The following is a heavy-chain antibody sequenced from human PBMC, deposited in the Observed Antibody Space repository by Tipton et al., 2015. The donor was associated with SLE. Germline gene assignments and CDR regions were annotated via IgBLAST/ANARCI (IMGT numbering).Heavy chain of an antibody. J-gene: IGHJ6*02. CDR2: INHSGST. Sequence: TLSLTCVVSGYSISSGYYWSWIRQPPGKGLEWFGEINHSGSTNYNPSLKSRVTISVDTSKNQFSLKLSSVTAADTAVYYCARDLWSGYGYYYYYGMDVWGQGTTVPVSS. CDR1: GYSISSGYY. D-gene: IGHD3-3*01. V-gene: IGHV4-34*01. CDR3: ARDLWSGYGYYYYYGMDV.